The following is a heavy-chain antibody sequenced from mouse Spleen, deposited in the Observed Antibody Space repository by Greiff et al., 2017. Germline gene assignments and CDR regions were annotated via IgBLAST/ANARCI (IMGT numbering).Heavy chain of an antibody. V-gene: IGHV2-9*02. Sequence: VKLVESGPGLVAPSQSLSITCTVSGFSLTSYGVHWVRQPPGKGLEWLGVIWAGGSTNYNSALMSRLSISKDNSKSQVFLKMNSLQTDDTAMYYCAREDGKSAMDYWGQGTSVTVSS. CDR1: GFSLTSYG. CDR3: AREDGKSAMDY. J-gene: IGHJ4*01. CDR2: IWAGGST. D-gene: IGHD2-1*01.